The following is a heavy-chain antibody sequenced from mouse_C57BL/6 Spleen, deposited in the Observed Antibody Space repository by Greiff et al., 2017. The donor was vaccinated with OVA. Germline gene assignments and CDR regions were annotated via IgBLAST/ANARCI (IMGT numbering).Heavy chain of an antibody. CDR1: GYSITSGYY. Sequence: EVKLLESGPGLVKPSQSLSLTCSVTGYSITSGYYWNWIRQFPGNKLEWMGYISYDGSNNYNPSLKNRISITRDTSKNQFFLKLNSVTTEDTATYYCARDGYYPYDAMDYWGQGTSVTVSS. CDR3: ARDGYYPYDAMDY. V-gene: IGHV3-6*01. D-gene: IGHD2-3*01. CDR2: ISYDGSN. J-gene: IGHJ4*01.